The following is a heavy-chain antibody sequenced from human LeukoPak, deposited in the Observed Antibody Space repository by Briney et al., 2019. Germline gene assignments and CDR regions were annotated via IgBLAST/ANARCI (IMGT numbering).Heavy chain of an antibody. CDR2: ISYSGTT. D-gene: IGHD3-10*01. Sequence: PSETLSLTCTVSSASISSSPYYWGWIRQSPGKGLEWIGSISYSGTTYYNPSLKSRVTISVDTSKNQFSLKLSSVTAADTAVYYCARGGFSNPFDYWGQGTLVTVSS. CDR1: SASISSSPYY. J-gene: IGHJ4*02. V-gene: IGHV4-39*07. CDR3: ARGGFSNPFDY.